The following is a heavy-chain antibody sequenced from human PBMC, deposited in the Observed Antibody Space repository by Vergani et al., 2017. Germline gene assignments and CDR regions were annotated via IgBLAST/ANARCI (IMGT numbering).Heavy chain of an antibody. Sequence: QVKLQESGPGLVKPSETLSLTCHVFGVSVTDYNCNWIRQAPGKRLEWIGSLSTTGGATHASHNPSLKSRVSISVDTSKSQFSLRLTSVTDADSAIYYCAGDTHSWQRADRWGQGLLVSVSS. CDR2: LSTTGGA. CDR1: GVSVTDYN. D-gene: IGHD6-13*01. CDR3: AGDTHSWQRADR. V-gene: IGHV4-59*02. J-gene: IGHJ5*02.